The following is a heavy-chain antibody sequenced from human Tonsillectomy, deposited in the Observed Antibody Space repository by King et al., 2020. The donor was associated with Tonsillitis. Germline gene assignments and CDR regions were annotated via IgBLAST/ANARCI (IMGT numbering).Heavy chain of an antibody. D-gene: IGHD6-13*01. Sequence: VKLVESGGGLVQPGGSLRLSCAASGFTFSSYEMNWVRQAPGKGLEWVSYIGSGGTTIYYADSLKSRFTISRDNAKNSLYLQMNSLRAEETAVYYCARVHYYSSSLSGMDVWGNGTTVTVSS. CDR2: IGSGGTTI. CDR3: ARVHYYSSSLSGMDV. J-gene: IGHJ6*04. CDR1: GFTFSSYE. V-gene: IGHV3-48*03.